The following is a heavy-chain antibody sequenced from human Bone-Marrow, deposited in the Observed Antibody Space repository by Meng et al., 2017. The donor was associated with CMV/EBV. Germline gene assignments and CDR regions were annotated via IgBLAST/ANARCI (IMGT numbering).Heavy chain of an antibody. CDR3: ARGYGSGTDYNGFNY. CDR1: GGLFNFYT. V-gene: IGHV1-69*01. D-gene: IGHD3-10*01. CDR2: IIPIFATP. Sequence: SGGLFNFYTITWVRQAPGQGPEWMGGIIPIFATPHYVQKFQGRLTITADGSTNTVYMELTSLRSDDTAVYYCARGYGSGTDYNGFNYWGQGALVTVSS. J-gene: IGHJ4*02.